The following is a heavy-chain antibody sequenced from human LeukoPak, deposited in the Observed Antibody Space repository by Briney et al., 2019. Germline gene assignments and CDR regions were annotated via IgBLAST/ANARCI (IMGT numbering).Heavy chain of an antibody. J-gene: IGHJ4*02. D-gene: IGHD1-14*01. V-gene: IGHV3-30*04. CDR3: ARVWSRIAVPAIDY. CDR1: GFTFSSYA. Sequence: GGSLRLSCAASGFTFSSYAMHWVRQAPGKGLEWVAVISYDGSNKYYADSVKGRFTISRDNSKNTLYLQMNSLRAEDTAVYYCARVWSRIAVPAIDYWGRGTLVTVSS. CDR2: ISYDGSNK.